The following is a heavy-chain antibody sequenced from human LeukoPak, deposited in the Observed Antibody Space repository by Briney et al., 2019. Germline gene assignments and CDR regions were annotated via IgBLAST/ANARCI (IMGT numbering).Heavy chain of an antibody. Sequence: SQTLSLTCAISGDSVSSNSAAWNWIRQSPSRGLEWLGRTYYRSKWYNDYAVSVKSRITINPDTSNNQFSLQLNSVTPEDTAVYYCAREEYSGSYSDLYYFDYWGQGTLVTVSS. J-gene: IGHJ4*02. CDR3: AREEYSGSYSDLYYFDY. CDR2: TYYRSKWYN. CDR1: GDSVSSNSAA. D-gene: IGHD1-26*01. V-gene: IGHV6-1*01.